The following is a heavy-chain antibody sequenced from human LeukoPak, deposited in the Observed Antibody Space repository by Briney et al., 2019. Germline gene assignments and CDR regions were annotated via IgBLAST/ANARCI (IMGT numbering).Heavy chain of an antibody. CDR2: MNSDGRTT. V-gene: IGHV3-74*01. J-gene: IGHJ4*02. D-gene: IGHD4-11*01. CDR3: ARGPNSNWSGLDN. CDR1: GFSLGGYW. Sequence: GGSLRHSCTASGFSLGGYWMHWVRQVPGKGLVWLSRMNSDGRTTNYADSVKGRFIISRDNAKNTLYLQTNSLRAEDTALYYCARGPNSNWSGLDNWGQGTPVIVSS.